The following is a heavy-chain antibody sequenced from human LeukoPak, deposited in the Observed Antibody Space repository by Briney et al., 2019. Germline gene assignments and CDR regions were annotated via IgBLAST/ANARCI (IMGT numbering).Heavy chain of an antibody. V-gene: IGHV3-23*01. Sequence: GGSLRLSCAASGFTFSSYAMSWVRQAPGKGLEWVSAISGSGGSTYYADSVKGRFTISRDNVKSSLYLQVNSLRAEDTAVYYCARVRYYGGYYFDYWVQGTLVTVSS. D-gene: IGHD2/OR15-2a*01. CDR3: ARVRYYGGYYFDY. J-gene: IGHJ4*02. CDR2: ISGSGGST. CDR1: GFTFSSYA.